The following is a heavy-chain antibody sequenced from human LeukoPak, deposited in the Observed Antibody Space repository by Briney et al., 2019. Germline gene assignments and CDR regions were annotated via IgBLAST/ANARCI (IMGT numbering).Heavy chain of an antibody. CDR2: IRYDGSNK. Sequence: GGSLRLSCAASGFTFSSYGMHWVRQAPGKGLEWVAFIRYDGSNKYYADSVKGRFTISRDNSKNTLYLQMNSLRAEDTAVYYCARAGLFYDSSGYLDYWGQGTLVTVSS. CDR1: GFTFSSYG. CDR3: ARAGLFYDSSGYLDY. J-gene: IGHJ4*02. D-gene: IGHD3-22*01. V-gene: IGHV3-30*02.